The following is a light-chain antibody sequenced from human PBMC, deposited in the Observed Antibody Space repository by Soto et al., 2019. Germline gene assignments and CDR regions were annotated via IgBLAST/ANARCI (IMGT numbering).Light chain of an antibody. J-gene: IGLJ2*01. CDR1: SRDVGTYNY. CDR2: EVS. Sequence: QSALTQPASVSGSPQQSITISCSGTSRDVGTYNYVSWYQQHPGKAPKLMIYEVSNRPAGVSNRFSGSKSGNTASLSISGLQAEDEGVYYCSSPSSSNSVLFCGGTKLTVL. V-gene: IGLV2-14*01. CDR3: SSPSSSNSVL.